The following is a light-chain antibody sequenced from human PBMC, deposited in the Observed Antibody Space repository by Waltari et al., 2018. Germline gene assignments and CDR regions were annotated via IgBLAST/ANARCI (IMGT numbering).Light chain of an antibody. CDR2: KAN. V-gene: IGLV8-61*01. CDR1: SGSLSTTSY. CDR3: ALYMGSGIWV. J-gene: IGLJ3*02. Sequence: QTVVTQEPSLSVSPGGTVTLTCALSSGSLSTTSYATWSQQPPGQAPRTLVYKANARSSGGPDRFSGSILGNTAALTITGAQADDESDYYCALYMGSGIWVFGGGTRLTVL.